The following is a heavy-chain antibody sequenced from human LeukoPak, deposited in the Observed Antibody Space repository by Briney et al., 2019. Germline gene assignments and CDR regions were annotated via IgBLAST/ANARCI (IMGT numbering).Heavy chain of an antibody. V-gene: IGHV4-4*07. D-gene: IGHD3-16*02. CDR3: ARAGYTISSYRFDS. CDR2: IYTTGRT. Sequence: SETLSLNCSVSGGSINSYWCTWIRQPAGKGLEFIGRIYTTGRTNYNPSLKSRVSMSVDTSKNTFSLELRSVTAADTAVYFCARAGYTISSYRFDSWGQGALVTVSS. J-gene: IGHJ4*02. CDR1: GGSINSYW.